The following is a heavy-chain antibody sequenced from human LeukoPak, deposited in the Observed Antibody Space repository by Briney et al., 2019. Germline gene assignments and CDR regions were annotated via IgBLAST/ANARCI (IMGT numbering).Heavy chain of an antibody. V-gene: IGHV3-30*18. J-gene: IGHJ4*02. Sequence: GGSLRLSCAASGFTFSSYGMHWVRQAPGKGLEWVAVISYDGSNKYYADSVKGRFTISRDNSKNTLYLQMNCLRAEDTAVYYCAKPSYYYGSGSYQFFDYWGQGTLVTVSS. CDR2: ISYDGSNK. CDR3: AKPSYYYGSGSYQFFDY. CDR1: GFTFSSYG. D-gene: IGHD3-10*01.